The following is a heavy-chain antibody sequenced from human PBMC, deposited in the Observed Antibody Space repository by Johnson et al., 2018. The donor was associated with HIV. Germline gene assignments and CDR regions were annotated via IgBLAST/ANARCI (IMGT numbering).Heavy chain of an antibody. V-gene: IGHV3-9*01. CDR1: GFTFDDYA. CDR3: AKDISTVVTPSGAFDI. Sequence: VQLVESGGGLVQPGGSLRLSCAASGFTFDDYAMHWVRQSPGKGLEWVSGISWTSGSIGYADSVKGRFTISRDNAKNSLYLQMNSLRAEDTALYYCAKDISTVVTPSGAFDIWGQGTMVTVSS. D-gene: IGHD4-23*01. CDR2: ISWTSGSI. J-gene: IGHJ3*02.